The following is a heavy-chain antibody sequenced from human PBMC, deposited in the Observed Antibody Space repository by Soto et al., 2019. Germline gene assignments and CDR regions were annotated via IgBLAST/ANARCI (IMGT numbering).Heavy chain of an antibody. CDR2: IYHSGST. D-gene: IGHD4-17*01. V-gene: IGHV4-30-2*01. CDR1: GGSISSGGYS. Sequence: SETLSLTCAISGGSISSGGYSWSWIRQPPGKGLEWIGYIYHSGSTYYNPSLKSRVTISVDRSKNQFSLKLSSVTAADTAVYYCARDYPDYRRGVDVWGQGIMVTVSS. J-gene: IGHJ6*02. CDR3: ARDYPDYRRGVDV.